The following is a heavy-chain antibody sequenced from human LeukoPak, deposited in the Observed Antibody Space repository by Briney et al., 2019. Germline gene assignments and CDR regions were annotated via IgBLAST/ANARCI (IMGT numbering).Heavy chain of an antibody. J-gene: IGHJ4*02. CDR1: GGSSMNHY. CDR2: IYNSRST. CDR3: AREGGPYRPLDY. V-gene: IGHV4-59*11. Sequence: SETLSLTCSVSGGSSMNHYWSWIRQPPGKGLEWIGYIYNSRSTNGSTTYSSSLKSRVTISVDTSKDQFSLKLSSVTAADTAVYYCAREGGPYRPLDYSGQGTLVTVSS.